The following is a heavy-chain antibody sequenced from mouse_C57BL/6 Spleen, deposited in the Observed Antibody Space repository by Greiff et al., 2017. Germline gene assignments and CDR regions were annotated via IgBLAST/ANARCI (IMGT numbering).Heavy chain of an antibody. CDR3: TFSLTTVVATGFDY. D-gene: IGHD1-1*01. V-gene: IGHV14-4*01. J-gene: IGHJ2*01. Sequence: VQLKQSGAELVRPGASVKLSCTASGFNIKDDYMHWVKQRPEQGLEWIGWIDPENGDTEYASKFQGKATITADTSSNTAYLQLSSLTSEDTAVYYCTFSLTTVVATGFDYWGQGTTLTVSS. CDR2: IDPENGDT. CDR1: GFNIKDDY.